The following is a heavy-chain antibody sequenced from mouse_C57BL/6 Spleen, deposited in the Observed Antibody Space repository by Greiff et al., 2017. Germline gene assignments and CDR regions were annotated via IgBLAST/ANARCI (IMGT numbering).Heavy chain of an antibody. Sequence: EESGPGLVKPSQSLSLTCSVTGYSITSGYYWNWIRQFPGNKLEWMGYISYDGSNNYNPSLKNRISITRDTSKNQFFLKLNSVTTEDTATYYCARRGSSLWYFDVWGTGTTVTVSS. CDR1: GYSITSGYY. V-gene: IGHV3-6*01. D-gene: IGHD1-1*01. CDR2: ISYDGSN. CDR3: ARRGSSLWYFDV. J-gene: IGHJ1*03.